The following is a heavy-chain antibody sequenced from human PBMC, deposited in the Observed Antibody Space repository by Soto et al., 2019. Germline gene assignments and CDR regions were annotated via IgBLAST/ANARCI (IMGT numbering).Heavy chain of an antibody. V-gene: IGHV1-69*02. Sequence: QVHLVQSGVEVKTPGSSVKVSCKASGDTFSSYTINWVRQAHGLGLEWMGRVIPMLSMSNYALKFQGIVTMSADRSTKTAYMELSSLSSEDTATYYCGRSYGSGSRAFDYWGQGALVTVS. CDR2: VIPMLSMS. CDR1: GDTFSSYT. CDR3: GRSYGSGSRAFDY. D-gene: IGHD3-10*01. J-gene: IGHJ4*02.